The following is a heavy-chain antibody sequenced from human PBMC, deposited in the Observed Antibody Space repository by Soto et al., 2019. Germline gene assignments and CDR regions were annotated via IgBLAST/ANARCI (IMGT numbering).Heavy chain of an antibody. Sequence: SETLSLTCTVSGGSISSSSYYWGWIRQPPGKGLEWIGSIYYSGSTYYNPSLKSRVTISVDTSKNQFSLKLSSVTAADTAVYYCARLLVVARPSDYWGQGTLVTVSS. J-gene: IGHJ4*02. CDR2: IYYSGST. CDR1: GGSISSSSYY. V-gene: IGHV4-39*01. D-gene: IGHD6-6*01. CDR3: ARLLVVARPSDY.